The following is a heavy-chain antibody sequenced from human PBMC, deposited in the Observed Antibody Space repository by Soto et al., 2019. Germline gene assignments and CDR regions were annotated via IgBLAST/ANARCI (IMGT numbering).Heavy chain of an antibody. D-gene: IGHD6-13*01. Sequence: QVQLQESGPGLVKPSQTLSLTCSVSGGSISTGVWYWSWVREHPGKGLEWIGDIYNRVTTSSNPSLGSRVTISRDTSTNQVSVKVNSVTAADTAVYYCARVSACGTRWFDSWGQGIRVTVSS. CDR2: IYNRVTT. CDR1: GGSISTGVWY. J-gene: IGHJ5*01. CDR3: ARVSACGTRWFDS. V-gene: IGHV4-31*03.